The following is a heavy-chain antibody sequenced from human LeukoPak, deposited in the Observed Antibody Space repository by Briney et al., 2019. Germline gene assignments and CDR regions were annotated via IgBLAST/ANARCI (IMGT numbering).Heavy chain of an antibody. CDR3: AKSPNYYDSSGYYFDY. V-gene: IGHV3-9*01. D-gene: IGHD3-22*01. Sequence: PGGSLRLSCAASGLTFDDYAMHWVRQAPGKGLEWVSGISWNSGSIGYADSVKGRFTISRDNAKNSLYLQMNSLRAEDTALYYCAKSPNYYDSSGYYFDYWGQGTLVTVSS. CDR2: ISWNSGSI. J-gene: IGHJ4*02. CDR1: GLTFDDYA.